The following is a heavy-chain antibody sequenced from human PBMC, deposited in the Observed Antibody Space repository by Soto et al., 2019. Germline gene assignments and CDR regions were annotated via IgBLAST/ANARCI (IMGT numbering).Heavy chain of an antibody. CDR3: AKDGHGYTIAYYFDY. CDR2: ISYDGSNK. D-gene: IGHD5-12*01. Sequence: GGSLRLSCAASGFTFSSYGMHWVRQAPGKGLEWVAVISYDGSNKYYADSVKGRFTISRDNSKNTLYLQMNSLRAEDTAVYYCAKDGHGYTIAYYFDYWGQGTLVTVS. V-gene: IGHV3-30*18. J-gene: IGHJ4*02. CDR1: GFTFSSYG.